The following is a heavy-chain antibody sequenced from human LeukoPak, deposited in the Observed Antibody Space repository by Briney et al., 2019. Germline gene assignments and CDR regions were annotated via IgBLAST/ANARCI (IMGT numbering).Heavy chain of an antibody. CDR1: GFTVSSNY. V-gene: IGHV3-48*01. Sequence: PGGSLRLSCAASGFTVSSNYMNWVRQAPGKGLEWVSYISSSSSTIYYADSVKGRFTISRDNAKNSLYLQMNSLRAEDTAVYYCARDQSLGYYDFWSGYYSGNWFDPWGQGTLVTVSS. CDR3: ARDQSLGYYDFWSGYYSGNWFDP. J-gene: IGHJ5*02. D-gene: IGHD3-3*01. CDR2: ISSSSSTI.